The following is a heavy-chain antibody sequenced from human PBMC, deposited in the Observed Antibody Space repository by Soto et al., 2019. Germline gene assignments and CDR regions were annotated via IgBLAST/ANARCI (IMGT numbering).Heavy chain of an antibody. J-gene: IGHJ4*02. CDR1: GFTFDDYA. Sequence: EVQLVESGGGLVQPGRSLRLSCAASGFTFDDYAMHWVRQGPGKGLEWVSSISWNSGNLGYADSVKGRFTISRDNAKNSRYLPMTSRRGEDTALYYCANGASTTVFAANDYWGQGTLVTCSS. CDR2: ISWNSGNL. D-gene: IGHD4-17*01. V-gene: IGHV3-9*01. CDR3: ANGASTTVFAANDY.